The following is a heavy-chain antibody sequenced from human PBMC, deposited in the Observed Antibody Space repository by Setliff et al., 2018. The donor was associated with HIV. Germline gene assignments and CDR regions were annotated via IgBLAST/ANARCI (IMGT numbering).Heavy chain of an antibody. CDR3: ALDPGSRRDY. J-gene: IGHJ4*02. V-gene: IGHV4-31*03. CDR2: IYYSGST. Sequence: PSETLSLTCTVSGGSINNDIYFWSWIRQYPGKGLEWIGYIYYSGSTYYNPSLKSRITISVDTSKNQFSLNLSSVTAADTAVYYCALDPGSRRDYWGQGTLVTVSS. CDR1: GGSINNDIYF.